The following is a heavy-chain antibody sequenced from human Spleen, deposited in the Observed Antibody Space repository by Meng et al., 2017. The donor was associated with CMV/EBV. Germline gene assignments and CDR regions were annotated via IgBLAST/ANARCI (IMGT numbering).Heavy chain of an antibody. V-gene: IGHV4-39*07. D-gene: IGHD4-17*01. Sequence: SETLSLTCTVSGDSISSSSYYWGWVSQPPGKGLEFIARIYYSETTYYNPSLKSRVTISVDTSKNQFSLKLSSVTAADTAVYYCARELRPNWFDPWGQGTLVTVSS. J-gene: IGHJ5*02. CDR1: GDSISSSSYY. CDR2: IYYSETT. CDR3: ARELRPNWFDP.